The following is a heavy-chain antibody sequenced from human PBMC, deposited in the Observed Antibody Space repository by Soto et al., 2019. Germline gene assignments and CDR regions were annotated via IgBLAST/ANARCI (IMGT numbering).Heavy chain of an antibody. J-gene: IGHJ4*02. Sequence: EVQLVESGGGLVQPGGSLRLSCATSGFTFSSYSMNWVRQAPGKGLEWISYISSSSSTIYYADSVKGRFTISRDNAKNSLYLQMNCLRAEDTAVYYCARDRPGTDYYPDYWGQGTLVTVSS. CDR2: ISSSSSTI. D-gene: IGHD3-9*01. V-gene: IGHV3-48*01. CDR1: GFTFSSYS. CDR3: ARDRPGTDYYPDY.